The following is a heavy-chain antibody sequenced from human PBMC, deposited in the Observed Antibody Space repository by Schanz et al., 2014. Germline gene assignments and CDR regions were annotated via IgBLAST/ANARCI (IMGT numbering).Heavy chain of an antibody. Sequence: EVQLVESGGGFVQPGGSLGLSCVVSGFTVSSDHMSWVRQAPGKGLEWVSTIYASGATYYADSVKRRFTISRDISKNTLHLQVTSLRAEDTAIYYCAQLSSSGRLAGYFDYWGQGALVTVSS. CDR2: IYASGAT. D-gene: IGHD6-19*01. CDR1: GFTVSSDH. J-gene: IGHJ4*02. CDR3: AQLSSSGRLAGYFDY. V-gene: IGHV3-66*01.